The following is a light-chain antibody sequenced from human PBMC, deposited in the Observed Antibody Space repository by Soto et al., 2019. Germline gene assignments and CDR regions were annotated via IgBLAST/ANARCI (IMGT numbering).Light chain of an antibody. CDR3: QQYGDWPLT. V-gene: IGKV3-15*01. CDR1: QSVGNN. CDR2: ATS. J-gene: IGKJ4*01. Sequence: EIVVTQSPATLSVSPGERATLSCRATQSVGNNFAWYQQKPGQAPRLLIFATSTRATGDPARFSGSGSGTEFTLTISSLQSEDFAVYYCQQYGDWPLTFGGGAKVEIE.